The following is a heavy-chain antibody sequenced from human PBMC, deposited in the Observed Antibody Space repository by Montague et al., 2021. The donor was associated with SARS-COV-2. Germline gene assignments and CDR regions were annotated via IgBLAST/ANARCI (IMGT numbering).Heavy chain of an antibody. CDR1: GGSFSAHS. CDR3: ARGGLAGGTYDIWGFSYTSPLDY. Sequence: SETLSLTCAVYGGSFSAHSWSWIRQSPGKGLEWIGEINHRGSTTYMSSLKSRVTMSVDTSKNQFSLKMSFVTAADTAIYYCARGGLAGGTYDIWGFSYTSPLDYWGQGTQVTVSS. CDR2: INHRGST. J-gene: IGHJ4*02. D-gene: IGHD3/OR15-3a*01. V-gene: IGHV4-34*01.